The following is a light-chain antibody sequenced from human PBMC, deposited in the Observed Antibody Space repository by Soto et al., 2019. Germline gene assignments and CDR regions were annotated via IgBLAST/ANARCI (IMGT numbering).Light chain of an antibody. CDR3: QQVNSFPLT. CDR2: EAS. J-gene: IGKJ4*01. Sequence: DIQLTQSPSFLSASVGDRVTITCRASQGISSYLAWYQQKPGKAPKLLIYEASSMQSGVPSRFTGSGSGTDFTLTISSLQPEDFATYYCQQVNSFPLTFGGGTKVDIK. V-gene: IGKV1-9*01. CDR1: QGISSY.